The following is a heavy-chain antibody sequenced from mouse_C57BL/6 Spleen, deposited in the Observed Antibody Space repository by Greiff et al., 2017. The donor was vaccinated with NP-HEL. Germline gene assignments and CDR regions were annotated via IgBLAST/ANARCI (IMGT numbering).Heavy chain of an antibody. CDR2: INPYNGGT. CDR1: GYTFTDYY. Sequence: VQLQQSGPVLVKPGASVKMSCKASGYTFTDYYMNWVKQSHGKSLEWIGVINPYNGGTSYNQKFKGKATLTVDKSSSTAYMELNSLTSEDSAVYYCATGFCYEDAMDYWGQGTSVTVSS. D-gene: IGHD2-12*01. J-gene: IGHJ4*01. V-gene: IGHV1-19*01. CDR3: ATGFCYEDAMDY.